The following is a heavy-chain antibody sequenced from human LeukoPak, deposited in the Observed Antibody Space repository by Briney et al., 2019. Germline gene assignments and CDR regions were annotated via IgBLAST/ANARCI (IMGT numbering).Heavy chain of an antibody. V-gene: IGHV3-7*01. J-gene: IGHJ4*02. Sequence: GGSLRPSCAASGFTFSTYWMAWVRQAPGKGLEWVANIKGDESARHQADSVKGRFTISRDNAKKSVYLQMSSLRGEDTAVYYCARDVGGSLDYWGQGTLVTVCS. CDR2: IKGDESAR. CDR1: GFTFSTYW. CDR3: ARDVGGSLDY. D-gene: IGHD1-26*01.